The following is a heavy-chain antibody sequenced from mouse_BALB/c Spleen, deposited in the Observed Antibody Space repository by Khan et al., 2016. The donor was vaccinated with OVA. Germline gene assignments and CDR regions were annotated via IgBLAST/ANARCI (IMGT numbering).Heavy chain of an antibody. CDR1: GFTFSNYA. V-gene: IGHV5-6-5*01. CDR2: ISSGGTS. CDR3: TRDYWFTY. Sequence: EVMLVESGGDLVKPGGSLKLSCAASGFTFSNYAMSWVRQTPEKRLEWVASISSGGTSYVPDSVKGRLAISGENGRNILSLQMSSLRSEYTAMYYCTRDYWFTYWGQGTLVTVSA. J-gene: IGHJ3*01.